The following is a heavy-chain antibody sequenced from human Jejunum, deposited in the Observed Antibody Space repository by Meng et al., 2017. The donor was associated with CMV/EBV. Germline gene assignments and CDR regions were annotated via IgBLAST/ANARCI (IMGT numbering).Heavy chain of an antibody. D-gene: IGHD5-18*01. V-gene: IGHV3-23*01. Sequence: CGFAVNGFARAWVRQAPGKRQDLVSTVRGGDDKAYYSDSVRGRFTISRNNSGNTLYLQINSLRAEDTAVYYCAKSLVDTAMDLDYWGQGMLVTVSS. CDR2: VRGGDDKA. J-gene: IGHJ4*02. CDR1: GFAVNGFA. CDR3: AKSLVDTAMDLDY.